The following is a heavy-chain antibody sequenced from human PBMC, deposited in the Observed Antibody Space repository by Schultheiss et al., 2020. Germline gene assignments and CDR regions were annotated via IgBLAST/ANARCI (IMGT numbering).Heavy chain of an antibody. Sequence: SETLSLTCTVSGGSISSYYWSWIRQPAGKGLEWIGRIYTSGSTNYNPSVKSRVTISVDVSKNQFSLNVSSVTAADTAVYYCARDGRPGYYGIDVWGQGTTVTVSS. CDR1: GGSISSYY. V-gene: IGHV4-4*07. CDR3: ARDGRPGYYGIDV. CDR2: IYTSGST. J-gene: IGHJ6*02. D-gene: IGHD6-6*01.